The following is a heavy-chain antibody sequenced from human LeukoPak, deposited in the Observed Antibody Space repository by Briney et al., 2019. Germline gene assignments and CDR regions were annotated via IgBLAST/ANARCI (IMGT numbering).Heavy chain of an antibody. CDR2: IYYSGST. Sequence: PSETLSLTCTVSGGSISSGDYYWSWIRQPPGKGLEWIGYIYYSGSTYYNPSLRSRVTISVDTSKNQFSLKLSSVTAADTAVYYCARDGYSSSWYGWFDPWGQGTLVTVSS. J-gene: IGHJ5*02. V-gene: IGHV4-30-4*01. CDR3: ARDGYSSSWYGWFDP. CDR1: GGSISSGDYY. D-gene: IGHD6-13*01.